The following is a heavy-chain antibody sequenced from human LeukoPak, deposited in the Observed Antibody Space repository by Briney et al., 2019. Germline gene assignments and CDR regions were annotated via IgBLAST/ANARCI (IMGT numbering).Heavy chain of an antibody. V-gene: IGHV3-33*08. CDR3: ARDPSSDFWSGYPDY. CDR1: GFTFGSYG. CDR2: IWYDGSNK. D-gene: IGHD3-3*01. Sequence: TGGSLRLSCAASGFTFGSYGMHWVRQAPGKGLEWVAVIWYDGSNKYYADSVKGRFTISRDNSKNTLYLQMNSLRAEDTAVYYCARDPSSDFWSGYPDYWGQGTLVTVSS. J-gene: IGHJ4*02.